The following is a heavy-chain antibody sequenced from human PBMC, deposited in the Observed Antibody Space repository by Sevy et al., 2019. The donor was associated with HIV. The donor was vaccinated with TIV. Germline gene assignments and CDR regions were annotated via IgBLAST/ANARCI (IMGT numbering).Heavy chain of an antibody. V-gene: IGHV3-23*01. J-gene: IGHJ4*02. CDR2: ISGHGGST. Sequence: GGSLRLSCAASGFIFSRYAMSWVRQAPGKGLEWVSSISGHGGSTYYADSVKGRFTISRDNSNKMVDLEMNSLRVEDTAVYYCAGGFWSGFDYWGQGTLVTVSS. CDR1: GFIFSRYA. D-gene: IGHD3-3*01. CDR3: AGGFWSGFDY.